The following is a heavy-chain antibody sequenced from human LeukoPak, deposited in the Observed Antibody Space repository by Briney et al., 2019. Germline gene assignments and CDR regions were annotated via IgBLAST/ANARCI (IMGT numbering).Heavy chain of an antibody. J-gene: IGHJ4*02. CDR2: ISSSSSYI. V-gene: IGHV3-21*01. D-gene: IGHD2-2*01. Sequence: GGSLRLSRAASGFTFSSYSMNWVPQAPGKGLECVSSISSSSSYIYYADSMKSRFTISRDNAKNSLYLQMNSLRAEDTAVYYCARDSVPADYWGQGTLVTVSS. CDR3: ARDSVPADY. CDR1: GFTFSSYS.